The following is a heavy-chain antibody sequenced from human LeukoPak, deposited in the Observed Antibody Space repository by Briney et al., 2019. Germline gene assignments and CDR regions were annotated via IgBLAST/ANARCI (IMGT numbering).Heavy chain of an antibody. Sequence: GGSLRLSCAASGFTVSSNYMSWVRQAPGKGLEWVSVIYSDGSTYYADSVKGRFTISRDNSKNTLYLQMNSLRAEDTAVYYCARVSRGPHPYYYDSSGYMDYWGQGTLVTVSS. CDR3: ARVSRGPHPYYYDSSGYMDY. V-gene: IGHV3-53*01. D-gene: IGHD3-22*01. J-gene: IGHJ4*02. CDR1: GFTVSSNY. CDR2: IYSDGST.